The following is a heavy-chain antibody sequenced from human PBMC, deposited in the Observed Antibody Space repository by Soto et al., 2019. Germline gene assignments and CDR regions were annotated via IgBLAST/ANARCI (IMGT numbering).Heavy chain of an antibody. CDR1: GYTFTSYD. CDR2: MNPNSGNT. CDR3: ASSCSYSSGSTSFDC. V-gene: IGHV1-8*01. D-gene: IGHD6-19*01. Sequence: ASVKVSCKASGYTFTSYDINWVRRATGQGLEWVGWMNPNSGNTGYAQKFQGRVTMTRNTSISTAYMELSSLRSEDTAVYYCASSCSYSSGSTSFDCCGQGTLGTVSS. J-gene: IGHJ4*02.